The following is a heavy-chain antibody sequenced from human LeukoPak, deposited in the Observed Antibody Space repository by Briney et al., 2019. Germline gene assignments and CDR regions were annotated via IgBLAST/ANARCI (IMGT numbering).Heavy chain of an antibody. CDR1: GGSISSSSYY. CDR3: ASYSRKLVQSYAFDI. Sequence: SETLSLTCTVSGGSISSSSYYWGWIRQPPGKGLEWIGSIYYSGSTYYNPSLKSRVTISVDTSKNQFSLKLSSVTAADTAVYYCASYSRKLVQSYAFDIWGQGTMVTVSS. V-gene: IGHV4-39*07. J-gene: IGHJ3*02. D-gene: IGHD6-6*01. CDR2: IYYSGST.